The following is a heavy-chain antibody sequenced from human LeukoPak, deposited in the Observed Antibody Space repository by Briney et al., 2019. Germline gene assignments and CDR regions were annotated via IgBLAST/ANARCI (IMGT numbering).Heavy chain of an antibody. J-gene: IGHJ4*02. CDR1: GYTFTAYY. Sequence: GASVKVSCKASGYTFTAYYVQWVRQAPGQGLEWMGWSNPNSGGTSYPRKFQGRVTMTTDTPINTAYLELSSLGSDDTAVYYCASGQGGNTPNWGQGTLVTVSS. CDR3: ASGQGGNTPN. V-gene: IGHV1-2*02. CDR2: SNPNSGGT. D-gene: IGHD4-23*01.